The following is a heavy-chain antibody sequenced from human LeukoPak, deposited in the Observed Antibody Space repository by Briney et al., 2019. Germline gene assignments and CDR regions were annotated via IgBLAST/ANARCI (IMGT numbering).Heavy chain of an antibody. D-gene: IGHD6-13*01. CDR2: ISYDGSNK. CDR3: TKEGSTPDSSQWAFDI. CDR1: GFTFSSYA. Sequence: GGSLRLSCAASGFTFSSYAMHWVRQAPGKGLEWVAVISYDGSNKYYADSVKGRVTISRDNSKNTLLLQMNSLRPEDTALYYCTKEGSTPDSSQWAFDIWGHGTMVTVSS. J-gene: IGHJ3*02. V-gene: IGHV3-30-3*01.